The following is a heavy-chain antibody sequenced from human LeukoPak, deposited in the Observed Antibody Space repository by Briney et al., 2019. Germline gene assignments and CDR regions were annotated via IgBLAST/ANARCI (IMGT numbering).Heavy chain of an antibody. CDR1: GYTFSSYT. Sequence: GGSLRLSCAASGYTFSSYTMNWVRQAPGKGLEWVSSISSTGSTIYYADSVKGRFTISRDNAKNSLYLQMNSLRDEDTAVYYCARLRRVDYWGRGTLVTVSS. V-gene: IGHV3-48*02. D-gene: IGHD6-6*01. CDR2: ISSTGSTI. CDR3: ARLRRVDY. J-gene: IGHJ4*02.